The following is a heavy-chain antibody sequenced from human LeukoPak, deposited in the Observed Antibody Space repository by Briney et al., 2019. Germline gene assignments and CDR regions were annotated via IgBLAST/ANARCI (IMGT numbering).Heavy chain of an antibody. J-gene: IGHJ4*02. Sequence: GGSLRLSCAASGFTFSSYGMHWVRQAPGKGLEWVANIKQDDSEKYYVDSVRGRFTISRDNAKNSLYLQMNSLKVEDTAVYYCARGSSFGSYWGQGTLVTVSS. D-gene: IGHD6-6*01. CDR3: ARGSSFGSY. V-gene: IGHV3-7*01. CDR1: GFTFSSYG. CDR2: IKQDDSEK.